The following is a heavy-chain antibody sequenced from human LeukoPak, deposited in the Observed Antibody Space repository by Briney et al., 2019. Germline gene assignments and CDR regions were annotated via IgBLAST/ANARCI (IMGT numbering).Heavy chain of an antibody. D-gene: IGHD3-22*01. V-gene: IGHV3-23*01. CDR3: AKDLRGHYYDSSGYDY. J-gene: IGHJ4*02. CDR1: GFTFSSYA. CDR2: ISGSGGST. Sequence: GGSLRLSCAASGFTFSSYAMSWVRQAPGKGLEWVSAISGSGGSTYYADSVKGRFTISRDNSKNTLYLQMNSLRAEDTAVYYCAKDLRGHYYDSSGYDYWGQGTLVTVSS.